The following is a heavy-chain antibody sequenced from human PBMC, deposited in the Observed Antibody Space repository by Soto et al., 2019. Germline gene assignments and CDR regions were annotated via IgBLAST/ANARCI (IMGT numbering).Heavy chain of an antibody. CDR1: GGSFSGYY. J-gene: IGHJ5*02. Sequence: QVQLQQWGAGLLKPSETLSLTCAVYGGSFSGYYWSWIRQPPGKGLEWIGEINHSGSTNYNPSLKSRVTISVDTSKNQFSLKLSSVTAADTAVYYCARFRTRGMNWFDPWGQGTLVTVSS. V-gene: IGHV4-34*01. CDR2: INHSGST. D-gene: IGHD1-1*01. CDR3: ARFRTRGMNWFDP.